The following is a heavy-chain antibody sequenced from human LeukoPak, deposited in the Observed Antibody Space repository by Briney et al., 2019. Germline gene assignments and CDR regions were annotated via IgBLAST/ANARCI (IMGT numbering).Heavy chain of an antibody. Sequence: GGSLRLSCAASGFTFSNYAMSWVRQAPGKGLEWVSSINGRGGSTYYADSVKGRFTISRDNAKNTLYLQMNSLRAEDTAVYYCARDWFHAIDNWGQGTLVTVSS. J-gene: IGHJ4*02. CDR1: GFTFSNYA. CDR3: ARDWFHAIDN. CDR2: INGRGGST. V-gene: IGHV3-23*01. D-gene: IGHD2/OR15-2a*01.